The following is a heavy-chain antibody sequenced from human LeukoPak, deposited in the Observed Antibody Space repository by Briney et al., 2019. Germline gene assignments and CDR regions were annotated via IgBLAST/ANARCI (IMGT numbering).Heavy chain of an antibody. CDR1: GYTFTSYY. CDR2: INPSGGST. Sequence: ASENVSCKASGYTFTSYYMHWVRQAPGQGLEWMGIINPSGGSTSYAQKFQGRVTMTRDTSTSTVYMELSSLRSEDTAVYYCAREPMGIAVAGSGYFDYWGQGTLVTVSS. V-gene: IGHV1-46*01. D-gene: IGHD6-19*01. CDR3: AREPMGIAVAGSGYFDY. J-gene: IGHJ4*02.